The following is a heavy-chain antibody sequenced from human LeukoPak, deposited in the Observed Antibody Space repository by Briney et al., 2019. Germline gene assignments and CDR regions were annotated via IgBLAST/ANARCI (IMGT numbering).Heavy chain of an antibody. V-gene: IGHV4-61*02. Sequence: PSETLSLTCTVSGGSISSGRYYWSWIRQPAGKGLEWIGRVYTSGSTDYSPSLKSRVTISVDTSKNQFSLRLSSVTAADTAVYYCAREAGGHSYFDYWGQGTLVTVSS. J-gene: IGHJ4*02. CDR1: GGSISSGRYY. CDR3: AREAGGHSYFDY. D-gene: IGHD4-23*01. CDR2: VYTSGST.